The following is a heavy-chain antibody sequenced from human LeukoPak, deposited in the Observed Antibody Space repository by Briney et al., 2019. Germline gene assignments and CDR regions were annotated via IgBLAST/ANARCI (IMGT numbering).Heavy chain of an antibody. CDR1: GGSFSGNY. J-gene: IGHJ4*02. V-gene: IGHV4-34*01. D-gene: IGHD5-18*01. Sequence: SETLSLTCAVYGGSFSGNYWTWIRQPPGKGLEWIEEINHSGSTNYNPSLKSRVPISVDTSKNQFALKLSSVTAADTAVYYCARDIGYGPRFDYWGQGTLVTVSS. CDR2: INHSGST. CDR3: ARDIGYGPRFDY.